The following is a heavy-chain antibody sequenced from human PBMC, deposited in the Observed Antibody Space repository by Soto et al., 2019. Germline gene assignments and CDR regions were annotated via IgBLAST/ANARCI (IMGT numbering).Heavy chain of an antibody. V-gene: IGHV4-4*02. CDR2: IYNSGRT. J-gene: IGHJ6*02. Sequence: PSDTLSLTFAVSGGSISSINWWSWVRQPPGKGLEWIGGIYNSGRTKYNTSIKIRVKISVDKSKNQFSLKLRSVTAADTAVYYCKQTRGRKYYVMDXWGQGTTVT. D-gene: IGHD3-10*01. CDR1: GGSISSINW. CDR3: KQTRGRKYYVMDX.